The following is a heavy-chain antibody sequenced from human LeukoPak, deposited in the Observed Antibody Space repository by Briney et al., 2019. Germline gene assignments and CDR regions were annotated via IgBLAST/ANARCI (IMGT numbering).Heavy chain of an antibody. J-gene: IGHJ4*02. CDR2: ISSSGSTI. CDR3: ARDARRYSGYDNFDY. V-gene: IGHV3-11*01. D-gene: IGHD5-12*01. Sequence: TPGGSLRLSCAASGFTFSDYYRSWLRQAPGKRLEWVSYISSSGSTIYYADSVKGRFTISRDNAKNSLYLQMNSLRAEDTAVYYCARDARRYSGYDNFDYWGQGTLVTVSS. CDR1: GFTFSDYY.